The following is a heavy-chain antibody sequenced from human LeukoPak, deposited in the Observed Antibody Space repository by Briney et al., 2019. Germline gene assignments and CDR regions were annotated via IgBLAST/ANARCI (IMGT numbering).Heavy chain of an antibody. CDR1: GRSISSYY. J-gene: IGHJ6*02. Sequence: SETLSLTCTVSGRSISSYYWSWIRQPAGKGLEWIGRIYTSGSTNYNPSLKSPVTMSVDTSKNQFSLKLSSVTAADTAVHYWARAGYAGYGFWRVDGGYGMDVWGQGTTVTVSS. CDR2: IYTSGST. CDR3: ARAGYAGYGFWRVDGGYGMDV. V-gene: IGHV4-4*07. D-gene: IGHD3-3*01.